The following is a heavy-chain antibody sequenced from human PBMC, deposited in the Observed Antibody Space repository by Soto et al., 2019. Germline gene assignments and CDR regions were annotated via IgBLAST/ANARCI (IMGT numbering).Heavy chain of an antibody. V-gene: IGHV3-30-3*01. CDR1: GVSFSSCA. J-gene: IGHJ4*02. CDR3: ARVSIAVAGIAYYFDY. Sequence: QVQLVESGGGVVQPGRSLRVSCAASGVSFSSCAMHWVRQAPGKGLEWVAVVSHDGSNKYYADSVKGRVTISRDNSINTVYLQMNSLRAEDTAVYYCARVSIAVAGIAYYFDYWGQGTLVTVSS. D-gene: IGHD6-19*01. CDR2: VSHDGSNK.